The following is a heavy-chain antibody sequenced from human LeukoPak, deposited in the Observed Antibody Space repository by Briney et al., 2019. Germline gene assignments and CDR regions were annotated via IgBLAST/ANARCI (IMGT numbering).Heavy chain of an antibody. Sequence: PGGSLRLSCAATGFTFNHYAMHWVRQAPGKGLEWVAVIWSDGTNRYYADSVKGRLTISRDDAGKTVYLQMSSLRPEDTGVYYCAKEDQRGFDYSNSLEYWGQGTPVTVST. D-gene: IGHD4-11*01. CDR3: AKEDQRGFDYSNSLEY. CDR1: GFTFNHYA. CDR2: IWSDGTNR. V-gene: IGHV3-33*06. J-gene: IGHJ4*02.